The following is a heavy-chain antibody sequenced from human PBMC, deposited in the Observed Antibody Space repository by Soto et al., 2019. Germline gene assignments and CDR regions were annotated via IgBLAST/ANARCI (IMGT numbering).Heavy chain of an antibody. V-gene: IGHV4-59*01. CDR3: ARTSDDYDRFDL. J-gene: IGHJ4*02. CDR2: IYHSGTT. CDR1: GGSIRPYY. Sequence: SETLSLTCSVSGGSIRPYYWNWIRQPPGKGLEWIGYIYHSGTTNYNPSLQSRVTTSVDTSKNQFSLNLGSVTAADTAVYYCARTSDDYDRFDLWGQGALVTVSS. D-gene: IGHD4-17*01.